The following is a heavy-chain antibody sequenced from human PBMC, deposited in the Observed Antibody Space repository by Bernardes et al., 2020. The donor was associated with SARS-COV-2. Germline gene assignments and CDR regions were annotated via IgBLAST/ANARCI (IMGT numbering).Heavy chain of an antibody. D-gene: IGHD6-19*01. CDR1: GGSISSSHH. CDR3: ARRSDSGGWFSPSGTFDY. CDR2: IYYTGST. J-gene: IGHJ4*02. V-gene: IGHV4-39*01. Sequence: SETLSLTCTVSGGSISSSHHWGWIRQPPGKGLEWIGTIYYTGSTYYNPSLKSRVTISVDTSKNQFSLRLSSVTAADTAVYYCARRSDSGGWFSPSGTFDYWGQGSLVTVS.